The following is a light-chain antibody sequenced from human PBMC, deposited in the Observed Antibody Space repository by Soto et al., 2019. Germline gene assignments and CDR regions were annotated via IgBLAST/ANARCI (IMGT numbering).Light chain of an antibody. CDR1: DSNIGSNS. V-gene: IGLV1-47*02. CDR3: AAWDASLSACV. Sequence: QSVLTQPPSASGTAGQVVTISCSGGDSNIGSNSVYWYQHLPRMAPKLLIYYNNQRPLRVPDRFSGSSSGTSASLAVVALGFEYEAVYYGAAWDASLSACVFGNGTKVTV. J-gene: IGLJ1*01. CDR2: YNN.